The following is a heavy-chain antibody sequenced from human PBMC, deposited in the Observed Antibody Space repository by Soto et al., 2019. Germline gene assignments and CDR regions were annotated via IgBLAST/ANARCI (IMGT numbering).Heavy chain of an antibody. CDR2: INPNSGGT. V-gene: IGHV1-2*02. D-gene: IGHD4-17*01. CDR1: GYTFTGYY. CDR3: ARVRRYNYGDSHLLGY. Sequence: QVQLVQSGAEVKKPGASVKVSCKASGYTFTGYYMHWVRQAPGQGLEWMGWINPNSGGTNYAQKFQGRVTMTRDTSISTAYMELSRLSSDDTAVYYCARVRRYNYGDSHLLGYWGQGTLVTVSS. J-gene: IGHJ4*02.